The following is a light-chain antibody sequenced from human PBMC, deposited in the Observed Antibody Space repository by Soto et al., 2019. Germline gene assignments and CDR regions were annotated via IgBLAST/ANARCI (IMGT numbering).Light chain of an antibody. Sequence: QSVLTQPPSASGTPGQRVTISCSGSSSNIGSNTVNWYQQLPGTAPKLLIYSNNQRPSGVPARFSSSKSGTSASLAISWRQAADEADYYCAAWDDSRSGVVFGGGTKLTVL. V-gene: IGLV1-44*01. CDR1: SSNIGSNT. CDR3: AAWDDSRSGVV. CDR2: SNN. J-gene: IGLJ2*01.